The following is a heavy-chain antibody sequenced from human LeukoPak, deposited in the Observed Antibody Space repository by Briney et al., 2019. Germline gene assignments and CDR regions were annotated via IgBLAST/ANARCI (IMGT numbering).Heavy chain of an antibody. Sequence: PGESLRLSCAASGFTFSSFWMNWVRQAPGKGLEWVANIKQDGSERNYVDSVKGRSTISRDNAKNSLFLQMNSLRVEDTAVYYCARGGTCGYSPVDYWGQGILVTVSS. V-gene: IGHV3-7*03. J-gene: IGHJ4*02. CDR1: GFTFSSFW. CDR2: IKQDGSER. D-gene: IGHD5-18*01. CDR3: ARGGTCGYSPVDY.